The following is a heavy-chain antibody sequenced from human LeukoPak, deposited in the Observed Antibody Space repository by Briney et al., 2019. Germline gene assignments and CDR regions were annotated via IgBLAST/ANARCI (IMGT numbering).Heavy chain of an antibody. Sequence: GGSLRLSCAASGFTFSSYSMNWVRQAPGKGLEWVSYISSSSSTIYYADSVKGRFTISRDNAKNSLYLQMKSLRAEDTAVYYCARGKTSQNIVTRKAYNWFDPWGQGTLVTVSS. CDR1: GFTFSSYS. CDR2: ISSSSSTI. CDR3: ARGKTSQNIVTRKAYNWFDP. D-gene: IGHD2/OR15-2a*01. J-gene: IGHJ5*02. V-gene: IGHV3-48*01.